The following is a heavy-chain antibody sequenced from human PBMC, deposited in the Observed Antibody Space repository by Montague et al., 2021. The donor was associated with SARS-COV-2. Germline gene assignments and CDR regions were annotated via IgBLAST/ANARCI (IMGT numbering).Heavy chain of an antibody. Sequence: SETLSLTCAVYGGSFSGYYWSWIRQPPGKGLEWIGEINHSGSTNXNPSLKSRVTISVDTSKNQFSLKLSSVTAADTAVYYCERDSIAAAGTDYWGQGTLVTVSS. D-gene: IGHD6-13*01. J-gene: IGHJ4*02. CDR1: GGSFSGYY. CDR3: ERDSIAAAGTDY. V-gene: IGHV4-34*01. CDR2: INHSGST.